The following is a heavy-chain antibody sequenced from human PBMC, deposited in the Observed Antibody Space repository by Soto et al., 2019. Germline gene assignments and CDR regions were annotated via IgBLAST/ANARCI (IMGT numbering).Heavy chain of an antibody. J-gene: IGHJ3*02. V-gene: IGHV4-59*02. Sequence: SETLSLTCTVSGGSVSTYYWSWIRQPPGKGLEWIAYIYYSGSTSYNPSLKSRVTISVDTSKNQFSLKLSSVTAADTAVYYCARTYDDSGPNSGGYGFDIWGQGTMVT. CDR3: ARTYDDSGPNSGGYGFDI. CDR1: GGSVSTYY. D-gene: IGHD3-22*01. CDR2: IYYSGST.